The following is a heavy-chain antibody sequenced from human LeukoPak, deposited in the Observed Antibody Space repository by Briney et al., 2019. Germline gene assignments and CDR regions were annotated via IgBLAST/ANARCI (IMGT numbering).Heavy chain of an antibody. CDR3: AKPRTTGLGWAQFDY. Sequence: GSLRLSCAASGFTFSSFAMTWVRQAPGKGLEWVSGFDGNGPNTYYADSVKGRWTISRDNSRNTLYLEMNSLRPEDTAIYYCAKPRTTGLGWAQFDYWGQGSLVTVSS. J-gene: IGHJ4*02. CDR2: FDGNGPNT. CDR1: GFTFSSFA. D-gene: IGHD2-8*02. V-gene: IGHV3-23*01.